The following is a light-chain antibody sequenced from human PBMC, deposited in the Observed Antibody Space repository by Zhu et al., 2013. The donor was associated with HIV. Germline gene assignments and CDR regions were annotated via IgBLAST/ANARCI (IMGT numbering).Light chain of an antibody. V-gene: IGLV1-51*01. J-gene: IGLJ2*01. CDR1: RSNIGDNY. CDR3: ATWDSSLSAV. Sequence: QSVLTQPPSVSAAPGQKVTISCSGTRSNIGDNYVSWYQQLPGTAPRLLIYDNSKRPSGIPDRFSGSKSGTSATLGITGLQTGDEADYYCATWDSSLSAVFGGGTKLTVL. CDR2: DNS.